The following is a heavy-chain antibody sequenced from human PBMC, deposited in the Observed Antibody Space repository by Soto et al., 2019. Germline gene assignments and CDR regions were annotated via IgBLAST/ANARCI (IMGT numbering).Heavy chain of an antibody. V-gene: IGHV1-69*06. CDR3: EASLYGSGSYYYYYGMDV. J-gene: IGHJ6*02. CDR2: IIPIFGTA. CDR1: GGTFSSYA. Sequence: QVQLVQSGAEVKKPGSSVKVSCKASGGTFSSYAISWVRQAPGQGLEWMGGIIPIFGTANYAQKFQGRVTITADKSTSTAYMELSSLRSEDTAMYYCEASLYGSGSYYYYYGMDVWGQGTTVTVSS. D-gene: IGHD3-10*01.